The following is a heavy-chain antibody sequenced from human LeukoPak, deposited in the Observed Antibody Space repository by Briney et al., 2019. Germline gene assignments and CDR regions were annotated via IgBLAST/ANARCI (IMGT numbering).Heavy chain of an antibody. J-gene: IGHJ4*02. CDR3: AKYHSTSWYVYFDY. D-gene: IGHD6-13*01. CDR1: GYTFTSYG. V-gene: IGHV1-18*01. Sequence: ASVKVSCKASGYTFTSYGISWVRQAPGQGLEWMGWISAYNGNTNYAQKLQGRVTMTTDTSTSTAYMELRSLRSDDTAVYYCAKYHSTSWYVYFDYWGQGTLVTVSS. CDR2: ISAYNGNT.